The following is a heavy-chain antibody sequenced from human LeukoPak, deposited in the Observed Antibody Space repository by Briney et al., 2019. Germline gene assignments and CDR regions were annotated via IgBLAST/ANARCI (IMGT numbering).Heavy chain of an antibody. V-gene: IGHV1-18*01. D-gene: IGHD4/OR15-4a*01. CDR2: ISAYNGNT. CDR1: GYTFTSYG. Sequence: ASVKVSCKASGYTFTSYGISWVRQAPGQGLEWMGWISAYNGNTNYAQKLQGRVTMTTDTSTSTAYMELRSLRSDETAVYYCARGAPGSDYYYYMDVWGKGTTVTVSS. J-gene: IGHJ6*03. CDR3: ARGAPGSDYYYYMDV.